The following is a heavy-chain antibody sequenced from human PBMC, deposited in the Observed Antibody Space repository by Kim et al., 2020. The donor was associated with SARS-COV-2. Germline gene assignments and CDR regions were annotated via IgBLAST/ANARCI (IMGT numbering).Heavy chain of an antibody. CDR3: AKGRKVTYYYYYGMDV. D-gene: IGHD4-4*01. V-gene: IGHV3-23*01. Sequence: KGRFTISRDNSKNPLYLQMSSLRDEDTAVYYCAKGRKVTYYYYYGMDVWGQGTTVTVSS. J-gene: IGHJ6*02.